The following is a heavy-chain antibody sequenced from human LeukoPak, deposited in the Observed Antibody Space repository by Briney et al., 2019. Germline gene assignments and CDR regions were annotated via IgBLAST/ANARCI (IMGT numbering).Heavy chain of an antibody. J-gene: IGHJ6*03. CDR3: AREEGVDDYYYMDV. CDR2: INPNSGGT. D-gene: IGHD3-9*01. Sequence: GAVKVSCKASLYTFTGYYMHWVRPAPGQGLEWVGWINPNSGGTNYAQKVQGRVTITRDTSISTAYMELSRLRSDDTAVYYCAREEGVDDYYYMDVWGKGTTVTVSS. V-gene: IGHV1-2*02. CDR1: LYTFTGYY.